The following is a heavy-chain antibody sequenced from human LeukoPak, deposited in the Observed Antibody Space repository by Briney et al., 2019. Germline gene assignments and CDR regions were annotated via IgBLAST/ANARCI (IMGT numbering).Heavy chain of an antibody. CDR2: INHSGST. Sequence: SETLSLTCAVYGGSFSGYYWSWIRQPPGKGLEWIGEINHSGSTNYNPSLKSRATISVDTSKNQFSLKLSSVTAADTAVYYCARGRRITMIVVVTRYAFDIWGQGTMVTVSS. J-gene: IGHJ3*02. CDR1: GGSFSGYY. CDR3: ARGRRITMIVVVTRYAFDI. V-gene: IGHV4-34*01. D-gene: IGHD3-22*01.